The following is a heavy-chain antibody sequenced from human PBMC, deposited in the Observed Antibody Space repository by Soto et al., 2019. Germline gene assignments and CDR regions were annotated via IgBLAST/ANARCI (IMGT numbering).Heavy chain of an antibody. J-gene: IGHJ4*02. CDR1: GFTFSSYG. D-gene: IGHD1-26*01. Sequence: QVQLVESGGGVVQPGRSLRLSCAASGFTFSSYGMHWVRQAPGKGLEWVAVISYDGSNKYYADYVKGRFTISRDNSKNTLYLQMNILRAEDTAVYYCATALVYSGSYSGDYWGQGTLVTVSS. V-gene: IGHV3-30*03. CDR2: ISYDGSNK. CDR3: ATALVYSGSYSGDY.